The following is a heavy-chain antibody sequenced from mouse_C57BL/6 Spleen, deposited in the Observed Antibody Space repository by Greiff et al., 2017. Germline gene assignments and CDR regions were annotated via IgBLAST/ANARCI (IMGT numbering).Heavy chain of an antibody. D-gene: IGHD1-1*01. V-gene: IGHV5-16*01. CDR2: INYDGSST. CDR3: AREALRYAMDY. J-gene: IGHJ4*01. CDR1: GFTFSDYY. Sequence: EVKLMESEGGLVQPGSSMKLSCTASGFTFSDYYMAWVRQVPEKGLEWVANINYDGSSTYYLDSLKSRFIISRDNAKNILYLQMSSLKSEDTATYYCAREALRYAMDYWGQGTSVTVSS.